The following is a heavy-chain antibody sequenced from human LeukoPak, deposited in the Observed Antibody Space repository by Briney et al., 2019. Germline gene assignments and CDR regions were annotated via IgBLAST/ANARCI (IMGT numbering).Heavy chain of an antibody. CDR1: GYSISSPFS. V-gene: IGHV4-38-2*02. CDR3: GRLGGSTPPRRAFDV. CDR2: IYPSGNT. D-gene: IGHD3-16*01. J-gene: IGHJ3*01. Sequence: SETLSLTCTVSGYSISSPFSWGWIRQPPGKGLEWIGTIYPSGNTYYCPSLKSRVTVLIEMSKNQFSLRLTSVTVADTAIYYCGRLGGSTPPRRAFDVWGQGTVVTVSS.